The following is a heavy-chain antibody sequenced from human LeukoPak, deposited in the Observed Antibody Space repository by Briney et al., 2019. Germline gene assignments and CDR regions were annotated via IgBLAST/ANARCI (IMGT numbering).Heavy chain of an antibody. Sequence: ASVKVSCKASGYTFTSYGISWVRQAPGQGLEWMGWISAYNGNTNYAQKFQGRVTMTEDTSTDTAYMELSSLRSEDTAVYYCATEILYGEYYFDYWGQGTLVTVSS. D-gene: IGHD4-17*01. J-gene: IGHJ4*02. CDR3: ATEILYGEYYFDY. CDR2: ISAYNGNT. CDR1: GYTFTSYG. V-gene: IGHV1-18*01.